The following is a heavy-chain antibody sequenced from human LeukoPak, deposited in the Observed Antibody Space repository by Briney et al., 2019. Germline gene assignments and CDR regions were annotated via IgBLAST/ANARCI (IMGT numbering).Heavy chain of an antibody. CDR2: INPSGGST. D-gene: IGHD2-21*02. Sequence: GASVKVSYKASGYTFTSYYMHWVRQAPGQGLEWMGIINPSGGSTSYAQKFQGRVTMTRDTSTSTVYMELSSLRSEDTAVYYCARGGHIVVVTAIALDYWGQGTLVTVSS. J-gene: IGHJ4*02. CDR1: GYTFTSYY. CDR3: ARGGHIVVVTAIALDY. V-gene: IGHV1-46*01.